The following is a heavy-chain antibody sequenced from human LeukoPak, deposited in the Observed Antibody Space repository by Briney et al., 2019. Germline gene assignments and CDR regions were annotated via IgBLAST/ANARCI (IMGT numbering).Heavy chain of an antibody. D-gene: IGHD6-13*01. CDR2: IYYSGST. CDR1: GGSISSYY. J-gene: IGHJ4*02. V-gene: IGHV4-59*01. CDR3: AGVAAAGPFDY. Sequence: PSETLSLTCTVSGGSISSYYWSWIRQPPGKGLEWIGYIYYSGSTNYNPSLKSRVTISVDTSKNQFSLKLGSVTAADTAVYYCAGVAAAGPFDYWGQGTLVTVSS.